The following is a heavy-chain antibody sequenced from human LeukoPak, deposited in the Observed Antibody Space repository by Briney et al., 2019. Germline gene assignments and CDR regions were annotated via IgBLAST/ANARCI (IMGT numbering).Heavy chain of an antibody. CDR3: ARVKYYYDTSGPYYYFYGMDV. Sequence: SETLSLTCTVSGGSVSSGSYYWSWIRQPPGKGLEWIGYIYYSGSTNYNPSLKSRVTMSVDTSKNHFSLKLSSVTAADTAVYYCARVKYYYDTSGPYYYFYGMDVWGQGTTVTVSS. J-gene: IGHJ6*02. CDR1: GGSVSSGSYY. D-gene: IGHD3-22*01. V-gene: IGHV4-61*03. CDR2: IYYSGST.